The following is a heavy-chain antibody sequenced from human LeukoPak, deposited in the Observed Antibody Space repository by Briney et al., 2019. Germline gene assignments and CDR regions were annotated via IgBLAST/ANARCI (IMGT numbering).Heavy chain of an antibody. CDR3: ARGNRRLGYYGSGSRLPYDS. J-gene: IGHJ5*02. CDR2: FTHLETT. Sequence: PSETLSLTCDVYGGSFRGYYWTWIRQSPGKGLEWLGEFTHLETTNYNPSLKSRVTVSVDTSKNQFSLSLTSVTAADTAVYFCARGNRRLGYYGSGSRLPYDSWGRGTLVTVSS. D-gene: IGHD3-10*01. CDR1: GGSFRGYY. V-gene: IGHV4-34*01.